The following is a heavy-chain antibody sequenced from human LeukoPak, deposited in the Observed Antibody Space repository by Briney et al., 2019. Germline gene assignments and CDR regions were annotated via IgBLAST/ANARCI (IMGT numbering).Heavy chain of an antibody. D-gene: IGHD6-19*01. Sequence: SETLSLTCAVYGGSFSGYYWSWIRQPPGKGLEWIGEINHSGSTNYNPSLKSRVTISVDTSKNQFSLKLSSVTAADTAVYYCARVAVAGTRFDYWGQGTLVTVSS. CDR1: GGSFSGYY. V-gene: IGHV4-34*01. CDR2: INHSGST. CDR3: ARVAVAGTRFDY. J-gene: IGHJ4*02.